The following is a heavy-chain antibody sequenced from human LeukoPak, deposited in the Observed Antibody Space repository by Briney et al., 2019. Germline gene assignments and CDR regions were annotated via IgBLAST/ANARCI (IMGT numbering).Heavy chain of an antibody. CDR2: IYHSGST. J-gene: IGHJ4*02. CDR1: GGSISSGGYS. Sequence: KPSQTLSLTCAVSGGSISSGGYSWSWIRQPPGKGLEWIGYIYHSGSTYYNPSLKSRVTTSVDRSKNQFSLKLSSVTAADTAVYYCARGRRYYFDYWGQGTLVTDSS. CDR3: ARGRRYYFDY. V-gene: IGHV4-30-2*01.